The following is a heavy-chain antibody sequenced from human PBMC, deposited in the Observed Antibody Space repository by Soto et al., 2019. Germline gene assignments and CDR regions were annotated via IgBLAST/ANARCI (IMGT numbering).Heavy chain of an antibody. CDR3: AHRYGGNYYRWYFDS. V-gene: IGHV2-5*01. CDR2: ISWKDEK. J-gene: IGHJ4*02. Sequence: SGPTLVNPTQTLAVTCTFSGFSLSTSGAGVGWTRQSPGKAPEWLALISWKDEKRYNPGLKSRLTITKDTSKNQVVLTMTGSDPVDTATYFCAHRYGGNYYRWYFDSWGQGTLVTVSS. D-gene: IGHD1-26*01. CDR1: GFSLSTSGAG.